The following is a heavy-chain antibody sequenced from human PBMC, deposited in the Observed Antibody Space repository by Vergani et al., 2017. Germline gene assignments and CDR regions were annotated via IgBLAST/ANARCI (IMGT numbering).Heavy chain of an antibody. CDR3: ARKPPVYCDYLDYYSYGIYV. CDR1: GYTFTGHY. CDR2: INPNSGGT. D-gene: IGHD4-17*01. Sequence: QVHLVQSGAEVKKPGASVKVSCKASGYTFTGHYMHWVRQTPGQGLEWRGWINPNSGGTNYAQKFQGSVTMTRDTSISTAYMELSRLRSDDTAVYYCARKPPVYCDYLDYYSYGIYVWCQGTTVTVAS. J-gene: IGHJ6*02. V-gene: IGHV1-2*02.